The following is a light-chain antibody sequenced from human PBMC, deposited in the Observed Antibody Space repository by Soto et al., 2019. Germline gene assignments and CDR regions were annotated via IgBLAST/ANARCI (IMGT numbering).Light chain of an antibody. J-gene: IGLJ1*01. Sequence: QSVLTQPPSASGSPGQSVTISCTGTSSDVGGYSYVSWYQQHPGKAPKLMIYEVSKRPSGVPDRFSGSKSGNTASLTVSGLQAEDEADYYCCSFAGSNNYVFGTGTKVT. CDR3: CSFAGSNNYV. CDR2: EVS. V-gene: IGLV2-8*01. CDR1: SSDVGGYSY.